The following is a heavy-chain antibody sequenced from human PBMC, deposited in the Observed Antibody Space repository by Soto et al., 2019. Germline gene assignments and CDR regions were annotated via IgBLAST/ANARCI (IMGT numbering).Heavy chain of an antibody. D-gene: IGHD3-22*01. J-gene: IGHJ4*02. CDR1: GGTFSTYA. CDR2: IIPLFGTA. Sequence: QVQLVQSGAEVKKPGSSVKVSCKASGGTFSTYAIDWVRQAPGQGLEWMGGIIPLFGTAKYAQNFQGRITITADESTNTAYMELRSLRSQDTAVYYCARGVYYDSSGYYYFYWGQGTLVSVSS. V-gene: IGHV1-69*01. CDR3: ARGVYYDSSGYYYFY.